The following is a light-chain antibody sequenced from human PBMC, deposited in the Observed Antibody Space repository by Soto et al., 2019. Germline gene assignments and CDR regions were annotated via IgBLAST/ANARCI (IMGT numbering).Light chain of an antibody. CDR2: EVS. Sequence: QSALTQPASVSGSPGQSITISCTGSSSDIGGYKYVSWYQHHPGKAPKFLIYEVSNRPSGVSNRFSGSKSGNTASLTISGLQSEDEADYYCGSITSSTTSVFGTGTKVTVL. CDR1: SSDIGGYKY. V-gene: IGLV2-14*01. CDR3: GSITSSTTSV. J-gene: IGLJ1*01.